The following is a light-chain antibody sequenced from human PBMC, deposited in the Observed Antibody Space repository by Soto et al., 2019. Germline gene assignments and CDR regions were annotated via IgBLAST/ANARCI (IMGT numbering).Light chain of an antibody. V-gene: IGKV1-13*02. CDR1: QGISSA. CDR2: DAS. J-gene: IGKJ5*01. Sequence: AIQLTQSPSSLSASVGDRVTITCRASQGISSALAWYQQKPGKAPKLLIYDASSLESGVPSRFSGSGSGTDFTLTISSLQPEDFATYYCQQFNSYPVTFGQGSRLEIK. CDR3: QQFNSYPVT.